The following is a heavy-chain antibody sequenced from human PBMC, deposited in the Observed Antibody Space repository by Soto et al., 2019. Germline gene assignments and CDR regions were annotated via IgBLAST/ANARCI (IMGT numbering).Heavy chain of an antibody. CDR2: INHSGST. V-gene: IGHV4-34*01. CDR3: ARTSSPFTIFGVVTRAHAFDI. D-gene: IGHD3-3*01. J-gene: IGHJ3*02. CDR1: GGSFSGYY. Sequence: SETLALTCAVYGGSFSGYYGSWIRQNPGKGLEWIGEINHSGSTNYNPSLKSRVTISVDTSKNQFSLKLSSVTAADTAVYYCARTSSPFTIFGVVTRAHAFDIWGQGTMVTVSS.